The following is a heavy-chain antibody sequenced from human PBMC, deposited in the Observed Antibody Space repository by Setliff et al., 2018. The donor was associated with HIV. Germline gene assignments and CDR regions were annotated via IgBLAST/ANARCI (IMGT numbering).Heavy chain of an antibody. CDR2: IYHTGST. J-gene: IGHJ5*02. CDR1: GGSISSGNW. CDR3: AGEDTVTHNYDFWGGYSNWFDP. V-gene: IGHV4-4*02. Sequence: SETLSLTCVVSGGSISSGNWWGWVRQPPGKGLEWIGEIYHTGSTNYNPSLKSRVTMSIDKSKNQFSLKLSSVTAADTAVYYCAGEDTVTHNYDFWGGYSNWFDPWGQGTLVTVSS. D-gene: IGHD3-3*01.